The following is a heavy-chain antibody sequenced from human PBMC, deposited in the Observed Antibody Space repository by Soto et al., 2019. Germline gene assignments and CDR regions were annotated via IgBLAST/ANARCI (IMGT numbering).Heavy chain of an antibody. J-gene: IGHJ4*02. D-gene: IGHD3-16*02. CDR2: ISSSSSYI. CDR3: ARDELYDYVWGSYRYTPFDY. Sequence: GGSLRLSCAASGFTFSSYSMNWVRQAPGKGLEWVSSISSSSSYIYYADSVKGRFTISRDNAKNSLYLQMNSLRAEDTAVYYCARDELYDYVWGSYRYTPFDYWGQGTLVTVSS. CDR1: GFTFSSYS. V-gene: IGHV3-21*01.